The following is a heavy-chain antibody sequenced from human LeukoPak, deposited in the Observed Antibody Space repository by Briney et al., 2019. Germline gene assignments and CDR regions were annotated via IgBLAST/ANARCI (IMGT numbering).Heavy chain of an antibody. CDR3: AKVRMITMIAYDAFDI. Sequence: GGSLRLSCAASGFTFGNFWMTWVRQAPGKGLEWVSAISGSSSSTYYADSVKGRFTISRDNSKNTLYLQMNSLRAEDTAVYYCAKVRMITMIAYDAFDIWGQGTMVTVSS. CDR2: ISGSSSST. J-gene: IGHJ3*02. D-gene: IGHD3-22*01. V-gene: IGHV3-23*01. CDR1: GFTFGNFW.